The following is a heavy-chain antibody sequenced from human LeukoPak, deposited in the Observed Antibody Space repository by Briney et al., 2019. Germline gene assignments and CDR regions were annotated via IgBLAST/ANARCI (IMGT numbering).Heavy chain of an antibody. CDR2: IYYSGST. D-gene: IGHD5-24*01. Sequence: SETLSLTCTVSGGSISSGGYYWSWIRQHPGKGLEWIGYIYYSGSTNYNPSLKSRVTISVATSKNQFSLRLSSVAAADTAIYYCARDRGDGYNDYWGQGTLVTVSS. CDR1: GGSISSGGYY. V-gene: IGHV4-31*03. CDR3: ARDRGDGYNDY. J-gene: IGHJ4*02.